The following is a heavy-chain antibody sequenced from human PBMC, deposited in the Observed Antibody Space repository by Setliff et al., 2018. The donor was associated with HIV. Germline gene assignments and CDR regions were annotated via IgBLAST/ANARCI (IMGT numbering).Heavy chain of an antibody. CDR2: ISYTGTT. Sequence: SETLSLTCTVSGGSISNYYWSWIRQPPGKGLEWIGYISYTGTTKYNPSLKSRVTISVDTSKNQFSVRLSSVTAADTAVYYCAQMSISASVYFDYWGQGTLVTVSS. V-gene: IGHV4-59*08. CDR3: AQMSISASVYFDY. D-gene: IGHD2-21*01. J-gene: IGHJ4*02. CDR1: GGSISNYY.